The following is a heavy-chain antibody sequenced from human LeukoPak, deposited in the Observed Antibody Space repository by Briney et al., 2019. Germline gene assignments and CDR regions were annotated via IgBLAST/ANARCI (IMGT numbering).Heavy chain of an antibody. Sequence: GGSLRLSCAASGFTSSSYSMNWVRQAPGKGLEWVSSISSSSSYIYYADSVKGRFTISRDNAKNSLYLQMNSLRAEDTAVYYCARDYSSSWYMDYWGQGTLVTVSS. CDR1: GFTSSSYS. CDR2: ISSSSSYI. V-gene: IGHV3-21*01. CDR3: ARDYSSSWYMDY. J-gene: IGHJ4*02. D-gene: IGHD6-13*01.